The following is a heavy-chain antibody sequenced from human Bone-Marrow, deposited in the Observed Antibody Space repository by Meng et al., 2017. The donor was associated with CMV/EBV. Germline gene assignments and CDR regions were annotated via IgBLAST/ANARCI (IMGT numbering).Heavy chain of an antibody. V-gene: IGHV1-18*01. CDR2: ISAYNGNT. D-gene: IGHD1-1*01. CDR3: ARDGGLERRRRAFDY. Sequence: ASVKVSCKASGYTFTSYGISWVRQAPGQGLEWMGWISAYNGNTNYAQKLQGRVTISVDTSKNQFSLKLSSVTAADTAVYYCARDGGLERRRRAFDYWGQGTLVTVSS. CDR1: GYTFTSYG. J-gene: IGHJ4*02.